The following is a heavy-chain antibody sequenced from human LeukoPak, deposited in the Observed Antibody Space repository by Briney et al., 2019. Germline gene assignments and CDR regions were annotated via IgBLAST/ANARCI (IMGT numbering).Heavy chain of an antibody. D-gene: IGHD1-26*01. CDR3: ASGLYRSFWEPTRTSYFDY. J-gene: IGHJ4*02. Sequence: GGSLRLSCAASGFTFSSYWMNWVRQAPGKGLEWVANIKQDGSEKYYVDSVKGRFTISRDNAKNSLYLQMNSLRAEDTAVYYCASGLYRSFWEPTRTSYFDYWGQGTLVTVSS. CDR2: IKQDGSEK. V-gene: IGHV3-7*01. CDR1: GFTFSSYW.